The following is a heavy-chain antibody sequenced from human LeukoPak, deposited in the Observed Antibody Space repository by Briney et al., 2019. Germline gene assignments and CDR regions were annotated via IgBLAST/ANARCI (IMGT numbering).Heavy chain of an antibody. D-gene: IGHD4-17*01. V-gene: IGHV3-33*01. CDR1: GFTFSSYG. CDR3: ARLSRDYAIGF. CDR2: IWYDGSNK. Sequence: GGSLRLSCAASGFTFSSYGIHWVRQAPGKGLEWVAVIWYDGSNKYYADSVKGRFTISRDNSKNTLYLQMNSLRAEDTAVYYCARLSRDYAIGFWGQGTLVTVSS. J-gene: IGHJ4*02.